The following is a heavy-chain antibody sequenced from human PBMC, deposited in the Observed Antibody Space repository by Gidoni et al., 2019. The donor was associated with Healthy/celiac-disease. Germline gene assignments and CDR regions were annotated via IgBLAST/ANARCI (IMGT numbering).Heavy chain of an antibody. Sequence: EVQLVQSGAEVKTPGESLKISCKGSGYSFTSYWIGWVRQMPGKGLEWMGIIYPGDSDTRYSPSFQGQVTISADKSISTAYLQWSSLKASDTAMYYCARRAATSRDYYYGMDVWGQGTTVTVSS. V-gene: IGHV5-51*03. CDR1: GYSFTSYW. CDR3: ARRAATSRDYYYGMDV. D-gene: IGHD6-25*01. CDR2: IYPGDSDT. J-gene: IGHJ6*02.